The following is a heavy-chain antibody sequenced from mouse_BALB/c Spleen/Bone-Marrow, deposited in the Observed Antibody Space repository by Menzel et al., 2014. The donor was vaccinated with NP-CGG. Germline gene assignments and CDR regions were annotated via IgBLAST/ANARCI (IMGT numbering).Heavy chain of an antibody. CDR1: GYTFTSYW. J-gene: IGHJ4*01. V-gene: IGHV1-5*01. CDR2: IYPGNSDT. Sequence: VQLQQSGTVLARPEASVKMSCKASGYTFTSYWMHWVKQRPGQGLEWIGAIYPGNSDTSYNQKFKGKAKLTAVTSTSTAYMELSSLTNEDSAVYYCTRYPYYYGSRNYYAMDYWGQGTSVTVSS. CDR3: TRYPYYYGSRNYYAMDY. D-gene: IGHD1-1*01.